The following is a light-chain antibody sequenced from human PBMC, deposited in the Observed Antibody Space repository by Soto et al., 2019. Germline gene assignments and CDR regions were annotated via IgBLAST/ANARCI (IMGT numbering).Light chain of an antibody. CDR2: TAS. CDR1: QGISSY. V-gene: IGKV1-9*01. Sequence: DIQLTQSPSFLSASVGDRVTITCRASQGISSYLAWYQQQPGKAPKLLIYTASTLHSGVPSRFSGSGSGTEFTLTISSLQPEDFATYYCQQLNSYLWTFGQGTKVEVK. CDR3: QQLNSYLWT. J-gene: IGKJ1*01.